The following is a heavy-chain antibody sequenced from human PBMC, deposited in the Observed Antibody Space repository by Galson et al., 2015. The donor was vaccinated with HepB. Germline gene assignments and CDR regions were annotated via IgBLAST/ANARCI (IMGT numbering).Heavy chain of an antibody. CDR3: ARDPGNRGSHWYFDF. Sequence: SVKVSCKASGYTFTGYYIHWVRQAPGQGLEWMGWINPKSGGTDYAQKFQGWVTMTRDTSINTAYMELSRLTYDDTAVYYCARDPGNRGSHWYFDFWGRGTLVTVSS. J-gene: IGHJ2*01. V-gene: IGHV1-2*04. D-gene: IGHD1-14*01. CDR2: INPKSGGT. CDR1: GYTFTGYY.